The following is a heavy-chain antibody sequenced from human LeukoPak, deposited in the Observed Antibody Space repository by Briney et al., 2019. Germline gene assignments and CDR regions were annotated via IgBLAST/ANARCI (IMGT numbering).Heavy chain of an antibody. J-gene: IGHJ4*02. Sequence: SGGSLRLSCAASGFTLSDYWMNWVRQVPGKGPVWVSHISPDGRNIAYADSVKGRFTISRDGAKNTLYLQMNSLRVGDTAVYYCVRDGGGTTPYDCWGQGTLVTVSS. CDR3: VRDGGGTTPYDC. CDR2: ISPDGRNI. V-gene: IGHV3-74*01. D-gene: IGHD1-7*01. CDR1: GFTLSDYW.